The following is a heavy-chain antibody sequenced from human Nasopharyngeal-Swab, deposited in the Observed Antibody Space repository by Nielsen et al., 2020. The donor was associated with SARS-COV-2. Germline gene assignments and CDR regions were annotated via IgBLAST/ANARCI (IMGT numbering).Heavy chain of an antibody. CDR3: ARNGGPLSDYYFYYAMDV. D-gene: IGHD3-16*02. Sequence: WIRQPPGKGLEWISFISRSAATIYYADSVKGRFTISRDSAKNALYLQLSDLRPEDTAVYYCARNGGPLSDYYFYYAMDVWGQGTSVTVSS. J-gene: IGHJ6*02. V-gene: IGHV3-48*03. CDR2: ISRSAATI.